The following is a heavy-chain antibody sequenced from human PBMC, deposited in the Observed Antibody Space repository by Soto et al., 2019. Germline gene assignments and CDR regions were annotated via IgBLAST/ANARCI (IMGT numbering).Heavy chain of an antibody. CDR3: AREGGDSSGWYFDY. J-gene: IGHJ4*02. D-gene: IGHD6-25*01. Sequence: QTLSLTCAISGDSVSSNSAAWNWVRQSPSRGLEWLGRTYYRSKWNNDYAVSVKRRITINPDTSKNQFSLQLNSVTPEDTAVYYCAREGGDSSGWYFDYWGQGTLVTVSS. CDR1: GDSVSSNSAA. V-gene: IGHV6-1*01. CDR2: TYYRSKWNN.